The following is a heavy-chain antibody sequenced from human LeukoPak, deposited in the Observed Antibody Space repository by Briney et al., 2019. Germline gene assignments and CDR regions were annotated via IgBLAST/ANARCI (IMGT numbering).Heavy chain of an antibody. CDR3: ARGRSSGWYGGDYDEANYFDY. CDR1: GGTFSSYA. D-gene: IGHD6-19*01. Sequence: SVKVSCKASGGTFSSYAISWVRQAPGQGLEWMGGIIPIFGTANYAQKFQGRVTITADESTSTAYMELSRLRSEDTAVYYCARGRSSGWYGGDYDEANYFDYWGQGTLVTVSS. V-gene: IGHV1-69*01. CDR2: IIPIFGTA. J-gene: IGHJ4*02.